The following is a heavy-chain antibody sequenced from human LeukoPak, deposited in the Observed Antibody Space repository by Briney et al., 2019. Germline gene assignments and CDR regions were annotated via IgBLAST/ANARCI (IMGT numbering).Heavy chain of an antibody. CDR3: ARRVGVTAISGAFDI. CDR2: IIPIFGTA. J-gene: IGHJ3*02. CDR1: GGTFSSYA. D-gene: IGHD2-21*02. V-gene: IGHV1-69*13. Sequence: SVKVSCKASGGTFSSYAISWVRQAPGQGLEGVGGIIPIFGTANYAQKFQGRVTITADESTSTAYMELSSLRSEDTAVYYCARRVGVTAISGAFDIWGQGTMVTVSS.